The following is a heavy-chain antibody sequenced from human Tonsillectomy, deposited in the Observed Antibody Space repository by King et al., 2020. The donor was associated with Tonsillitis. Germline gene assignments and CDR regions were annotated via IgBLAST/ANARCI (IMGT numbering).Heavy chain of an antibody. Sequence: VQLVESGGGVVQPGRSLRLSCAASGFTFSSYGMHWVRQAPGKGLEWVAVISKDGNNKYYADSVKVRFTISRDNSKNTLYLQMNSLRAEDTAVYYCAKDRGADSSSWYPLTFYFDYWVQGTLVTVSS. J-gene: IGHJ4*02. V-gene: IGHV3-30*18. D-gene: IGHD6-13*01. CDR1: GFTFSSYG. CDR3: AKDRGADSSSWYPLTFYFDY. CDR2: ISKDGNNK.